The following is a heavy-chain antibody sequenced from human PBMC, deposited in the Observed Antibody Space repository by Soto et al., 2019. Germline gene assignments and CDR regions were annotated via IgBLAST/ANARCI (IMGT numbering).Heavy chain of an antibody. CDR1: GFTFSSYS. CDR3: ARDGSYDFYLDP. D-gene: IGHD3-3*01. CDR2: ISSNRSSI. Sequence: GGSLRLSCAASGFTFSSYSMNWVRQAPGKGLEWVSCISSNRSSINYADSVKGRFTISRDNAKNTLYLQMNSLRVEDTAVYYCARDGSYDFYLDPWGQGTLVTVSS. J-gene: IGHJ5*02. V-gene: IGHV3-48*04.